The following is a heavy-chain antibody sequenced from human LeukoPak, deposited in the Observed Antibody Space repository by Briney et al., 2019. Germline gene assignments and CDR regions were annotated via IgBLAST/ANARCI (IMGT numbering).Heavy chain of an antibody. CDR1: GFTFSTYD. D-gene: IGHD1-26*01. CDR2: IRYDGTDK. J-gene: IGHJ3*02. Sequence: PGGSLRLSCVASGFTFSTYDMHWVRQAPGKGLEWVAYIRYDGTDKIYADSVKGRFTISRDNSKNTLFLQTSSLRVDDTAVYYCAKTEGWELGFAFDIWGQGTMVIVSS. V-gene: IGHV3-30*02. CDR3: AKTEGWELGFAFDI.